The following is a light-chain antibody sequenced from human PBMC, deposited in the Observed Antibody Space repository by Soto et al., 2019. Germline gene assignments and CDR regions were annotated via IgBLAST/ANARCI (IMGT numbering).Light chain of an antibody. V-gene: IGLV1-44*01. CDR2: SNN. J-gene: IGLJ2*01. Sequence: QSVLTQPPSASGTPGQRVTISCSGRSSNIGSNTVNWYQQLPGTAPKLLIYSNNQRPSGVPDRFSGSKSGTSASLAISGLQSEDEADYYCAAWDDSLKAVVFGGGTKLTVL. CDR1: SSNIGSNT. CDR3: AAWDDSLKAVV.